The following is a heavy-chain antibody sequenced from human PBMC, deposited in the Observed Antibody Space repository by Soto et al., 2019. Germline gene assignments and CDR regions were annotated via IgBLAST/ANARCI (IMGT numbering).Heavy chain of an antibody. J-gene: IGHJ6*02. CDR1: GFTFSNAW. CDR3: TTDVVTGTRELKGMDV. V-gene: IGHV3-15*07. D-gene: IGHD1-7*01. Sequence: EVQLVESGGGLVKPGGSLRLSCAAAGFTFSNAWMNWVRQAPGKGLEWVGRIKSKTDGGTTDYAAPVKGRFTISRDDSKNTLYLQMNSLTTEDTAVYYCTTDVVTGTRELKGMDVWGQGTPVTVSS. CDR2: IKSKTDGGTT.